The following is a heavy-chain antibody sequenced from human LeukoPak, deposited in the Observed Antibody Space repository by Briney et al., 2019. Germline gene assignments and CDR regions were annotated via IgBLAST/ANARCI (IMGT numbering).Heavy chain of an antibody. CDR3: ARALEFGELPKPYYYYGMDV. Sequence: SETLSLTCTVSGGSISSSSYYWGWIRQPPGKGLEWIGSIYYSGSTYYNPSLKSRVTISVDTSKNQFSLKLSSVTAADTAVYYCARALEFGELPKPYYYYGMDVWGQGTTVTVSS. D-gene: IGHD3-10*01. CDR2: IYYSGST. CDR1: GGSISSSSYY. J-gene: IGHJ6*02. V-gene: IGHV4-39*07.